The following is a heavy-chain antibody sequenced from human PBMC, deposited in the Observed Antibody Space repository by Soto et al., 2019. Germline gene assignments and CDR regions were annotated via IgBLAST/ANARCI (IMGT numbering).Heavy chain of an antibody. D-gene: IGHD2-15*01. J-gene: IGHJ4*02. V-gene: IGHV6-1*01. Sequence: SQTLSLTCAISGDSVSSYSAAWNWIRQSPSGGLEWLGRTYYRSRFFSDYAESVKSRIIINPDTSKNQFSLQLKSVTPDDTAVYYCAKGHPGGSCYSGLDCWGQGTLVTVSS. CDR1: GDSVSSYSAA. CDR2: TYYRSRFFS. CDR3: AKGHPGGSCYSGLDC.